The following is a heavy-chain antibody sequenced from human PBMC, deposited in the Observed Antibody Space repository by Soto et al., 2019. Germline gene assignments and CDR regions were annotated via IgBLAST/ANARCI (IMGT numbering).Heavy chain of an antibody. V-gene: IGHV1-2*04. CDR2: INPNSGGT. D-gene: IGHD6-19*01. Sequence: GASVKVSCKASGYTFTGYYMHWVRQAPGQGLEWMGWINPNSGGTNYAQKFQGWVTMTRDTSISTAYMELSRLRSDDTAVYYCAGGGQPWLVQGAFEIWGQGTRFTVAS. CDR1: GYTFTGYY. J-gene: IGHJ3*02. CDR3: AGGGQPWLVQGAFEI.